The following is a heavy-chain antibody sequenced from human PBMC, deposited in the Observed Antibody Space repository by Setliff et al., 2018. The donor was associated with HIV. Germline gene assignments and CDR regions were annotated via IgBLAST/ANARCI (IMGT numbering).Heavy chain of an antibody. J-gene: IGHJ2*01. CDR2: IYFNGNT. D-gene: IGHD1-26*01. CDR1: GGSLTGYY. Sequence: KTSETLSLTCTVSGGSLTGYYWSWIRQPPGKGLEWIGYIYFNGNTNLNPSLESRLTMSVDTSKNQFSLKLNSVTAADTAVYYCVREVGYFDFWGRGTLLTVSS. V-gene: IGHV4-59*01. CDR3: VREVGYFDF.